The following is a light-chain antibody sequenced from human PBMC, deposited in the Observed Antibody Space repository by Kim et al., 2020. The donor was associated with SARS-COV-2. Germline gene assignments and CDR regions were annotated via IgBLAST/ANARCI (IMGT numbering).Light chain of an antibody. J-gene: IGKJ2*01. CDR1: VLARHNA. CDR3: QQYGGSPVT. CDR2: GAS. V-gene: IGKV3-20*01. Sequence: LSRGTSATLSCGASVLARHNALPSYQPRAGLAPRILIYGASSRANGIPDRFSGSGSGADFTLTISRLEPEDFAVYYCQQYGGSPVTFGQGTKLEI.